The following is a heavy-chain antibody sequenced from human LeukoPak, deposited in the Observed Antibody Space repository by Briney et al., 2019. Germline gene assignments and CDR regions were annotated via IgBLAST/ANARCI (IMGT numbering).Heavy chain of an antibody. V-gene: IGHV3-48*04. CDR1: GFTFSSYS. Sequence: GGSLRLSCAAFGFTFSSYSMNWVRQAPGKGLEWVSYISSSSSTIYYADSVKGRFTISRDNAKNSLYLQMNSLRAEDTAVYYCARVAPVATMADDGYWGQGTLVTVSS. J-gene: IGHJ4*02. CDR3: ARVAPVATMADDGY. D-gene: IGHD5-12*01. CDR2: ISSSSSTI.